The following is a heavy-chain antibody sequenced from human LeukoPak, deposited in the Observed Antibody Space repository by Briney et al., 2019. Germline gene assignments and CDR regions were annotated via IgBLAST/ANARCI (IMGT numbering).Heavy chain of an antibody. V-gene: IGHV4-59*08. CDR1: GGSISSYY. J-gene: IGHJ4*02. CDR2: IYYSGST. D-gene: IGHD6-19*01. CDR3: ARHSEQWLVLTYFDY. Sequence: SETLSLTCIVSGGSISSYYWSWIRQPPGKGLEWIGYIYYSGSTNYNPSLKSRVTISVDTSKNQFSLKLSSVTAADTAVYYCARHSEQWLVLTYFDYWGQGTLVTVSS.